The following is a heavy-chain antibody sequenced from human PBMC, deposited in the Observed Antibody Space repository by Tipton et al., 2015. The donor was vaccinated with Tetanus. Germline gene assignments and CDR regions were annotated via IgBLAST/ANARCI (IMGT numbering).Heavy chain of an antibody. D-gene: IGHD3-10*01. J-gene: IGHJ3*02. CDR3: ASHYGSGSDDAFDI. CDR2: IYTSGST. V-gene: IGHV4-4*07. CDR1: GGSISSYY. Sequence: TLSLTCTVSGGSISSYYWSWIRQPAGKGLEWIGHIYTSGSTNYDPSLKSRVTMSVDTSKNQFSLKLSSVTAAATAVYYCASHYGSGSDDAFDIWGQGIMVTVSS.